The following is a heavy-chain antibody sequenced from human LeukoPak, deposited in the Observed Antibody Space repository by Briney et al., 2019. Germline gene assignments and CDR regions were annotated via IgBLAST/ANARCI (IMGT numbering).Heavy chain of an antibody. V-gene: IGHV3-64*02. D-gene: IGHD2-21*01. Sequence: TGGSLRLSCAASGFTFSSYAMHWVRQAPGKGLEDVSAIVGSGGSTYYVDSVKGRFTISRDNSKNTLYLQMDGLRAEDMAVYYCTRVRHGGDCFDYWGQGTLVTVSS. CDR1: GFTFSSYA. J-gene: IGHJ4*02. CDR2: IVGSGGST. CDR3: TRVRHGGDCFDY.